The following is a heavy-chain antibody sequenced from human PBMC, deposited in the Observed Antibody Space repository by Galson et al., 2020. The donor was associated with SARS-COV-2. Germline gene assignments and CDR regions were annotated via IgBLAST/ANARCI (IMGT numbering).Heavy chain of an antibody. CDR2: IYYSGST. V-gene: IGHV4-39*07. Sequence: SQTLSLTCTVSGGSISSSSYYWGWIRQPPGKGLEWIGSIYYSGSTYYNPSLKSRVTISVDTSKNQFSLKLSSVTAADTAVYYCARDLAGYGGSYRYDYWGQGTLVTVSS. CDR3: ARDLAGYGGSYRYDY. CDR1: GGSISSSSYY. D-gene: IGHD1-26*01. J-gene: IGHJ4*02.